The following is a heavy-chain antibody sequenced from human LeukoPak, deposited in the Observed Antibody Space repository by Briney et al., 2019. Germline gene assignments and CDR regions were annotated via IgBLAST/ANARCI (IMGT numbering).Heavy chain of an antibody. J-gene: IGHJ3*02. D-gene: IGHD1-26*01. CDR2: IYYSGST. CDR3: ARGGLGATRGRVAFDI. CDR1: GGSISSYY. Sequence: PSETLSLTCTVSGGSISSYYWSWIRQPPGKGLEWIGYIYYSGSTNYNPSLKSRVTISVDTSKNQFSLKLSSVTAADTAVYYCARGGLGATRGRVAFDIWGQGTMVTVSS. V-gene: IGHV4-59*01.